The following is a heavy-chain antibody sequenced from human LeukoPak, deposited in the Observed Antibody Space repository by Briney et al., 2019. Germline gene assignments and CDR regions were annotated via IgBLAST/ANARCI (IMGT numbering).Heavy chain of an antibody. J-gene: IGHJ5*02. CDR3: AREVTTVTTSSFNWFDP. V-gene: IGHV4-61*02. Sequence: SETLSLTCTVSGGSLSSGSYYWSWIRQPAGKGLEWIGRIYTSGSTDYNPSLKSRVIISVDASKNQFSLKLSSVTAADTAVYYCAREVTTVTTSSFNWFDPWGQGTLVTVSS. CDR1: GGSLSSGSYY. CDR2: IYTSGST. D-gene: IGHD4-17*01.